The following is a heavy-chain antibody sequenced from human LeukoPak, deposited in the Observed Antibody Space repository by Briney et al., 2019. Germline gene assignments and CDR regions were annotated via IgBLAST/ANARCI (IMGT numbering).Heavy chain of an antibody. D-gene: IGHD2-21*02. CDR1: GFTFSSYA. CDR2: IGPIGGDI. J-gene: IGHJ4*02. Sequence: RPGGSLRLSCAASGFTFSSYAMSWVRQAPGRGLEWVSVIGPIGGDIIYADSVKGRFTISRDNSANTLYLQMNSLRAEDTAVYYCAKYCGGDCFRNFDSWGQGTLVTVSS. V-gene: IGHV3-23*01. CDR3: AKYCGGDCFRNFDS.